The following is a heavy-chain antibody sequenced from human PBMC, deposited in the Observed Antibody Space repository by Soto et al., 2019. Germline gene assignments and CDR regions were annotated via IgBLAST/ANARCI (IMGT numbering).Heavy chain of an antibody. Sequence: ASVKVSCKASGYTFTGYYMHWVRQAPGQGLEWMGWINPNRGGTNYAQKCQGRVTMTRDTSISTAYMELSRLRSDDTAVYYCASRVSSSWYFDYWGQGTLVTVSS. CDR3: ASRVSSSWYFDY. V-gene: IGHV1-2*02. CDR2: INPNRGGT. CDR1: GYTFTGYY. J-gene: IGHJ4*02. D-gene: IGHD6-13*01.